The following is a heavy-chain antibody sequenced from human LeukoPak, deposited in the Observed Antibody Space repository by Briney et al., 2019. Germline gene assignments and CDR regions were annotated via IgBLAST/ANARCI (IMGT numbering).Heavy chain of an antibody. CDR3: ARGAPYVDYYRYYFDY. J-gene: IGHJ4*02. CDR2: IIPIFGTA. CDR1: GGTFSSYA. V-gene: IGHV1-69*06. D-gene: IGHD4-17*01. Sequence: GASVKVSCKASGGTFSSYAISWVRQAPGQGLEWMGGIIPIFGTANYAQKFQGRVTITADKSTSTAYMERSSLTSEDTAVYYCARGAPYVDYYRYYFDYWGQGTLVTVSS.